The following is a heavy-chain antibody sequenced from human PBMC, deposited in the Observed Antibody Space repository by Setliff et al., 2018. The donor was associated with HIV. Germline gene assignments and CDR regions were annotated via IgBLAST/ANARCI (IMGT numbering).Heavy chain of an antibody. CDR2: VHSNGFK. D-gene: IGHD2-15*01. V-gene: IGHV4-61*09. CDR3: ARGVVGSYYDYVNIYYHDYINL. Sequence: SETLSLTCDVSGVSINSGDYSWNWIRQPAGKRLEWIGHVHSNGFKNYNSSLESRVDISVDTSKNQISLKVDSVTAADTAMYFCARGVVGSYYDYVNIYYHDYINLWGKGTTVTVSS. J-gene: IGHJ6*03. CDR1: GVSINSGDYS.